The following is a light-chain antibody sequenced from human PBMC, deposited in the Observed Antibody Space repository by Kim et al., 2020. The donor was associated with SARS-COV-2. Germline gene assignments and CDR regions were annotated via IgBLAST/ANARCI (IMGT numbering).Light chain of an antibody. CDR2: AAS. Sequence: DIQMTQSPSSLSASVGDRVTTTCRASQGISSWFAWYQQKPGKAPKSLIYAASSLQSGVPSRFSGSGSGTDFTLTITSRQPEDLATYYCQQYDSYPRTFVQGAKVDIK. J-gene: IGKJ1*01. CDR1: QGISSW. CDR3: QQYDSYPRT. V-gene: IGKV1D-16*01.